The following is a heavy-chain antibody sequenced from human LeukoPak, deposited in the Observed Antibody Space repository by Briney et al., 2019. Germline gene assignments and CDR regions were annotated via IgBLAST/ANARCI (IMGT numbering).Heavy chain of an antibody. CDR1: GGSISSYY. J-gene: IGHJ4*02. CDR3: ASGLLWFESSKVRFDF. Sequence: SETLSLTCTVSGGSISSYYWGWIRQPPGKGLEWIGSIYYSGSSYNNPSLKSRVTISVDTSKNQFSLKLSSVTAADTAVYYCASGLLWFESSKVRFDFWGQGTLVTVSS. V-gene: IGHV4-39*07. D-gene: IGHD3-10*01. CDR2: IYYSGSS.